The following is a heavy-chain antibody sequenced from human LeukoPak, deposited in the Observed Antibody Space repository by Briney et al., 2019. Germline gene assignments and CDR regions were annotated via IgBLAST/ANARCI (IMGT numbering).Heavy chain of an antibody. CDR3: ARSSYDSSGYYGRRTFFIDY. CDR2: IYTSGST. Sequence: PSETLSLTCTVSGGSISSGSYYWSWIRQPAGKGLEWIGRIYTSGSTNYNPSLKSRVTISVDTSKNQFSLKLSSVTAADTAVYYCARSSYDSSGYYGRRTFFIDYWGQGTLVTVSS. J-gene: IGHJ4*02. V-gene: IGHV4-61*02. D-gene: IGHD3-22*01. CDR1: GGSISSGSYY.